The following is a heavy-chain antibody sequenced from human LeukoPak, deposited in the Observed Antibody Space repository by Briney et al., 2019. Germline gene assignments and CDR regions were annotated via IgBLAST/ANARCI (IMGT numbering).Heavy chain of an antibody. J-gene: IGHJ4*02. D-gene: IGHD3-22*01. Sequence: SETLSLTCTVSGGSISSSSYYWGWIRQPPGKGLEWIGSIYYSGNTYYNPSLKSRATISVDTSKNQFSLKLSSVTAADTAVYYCARLSYIPSKYYYDSSGSPLYYFDSWGQGTLVTVSS. CDR3: ARLSYIPSKYYYDSSGSPLYYFDS. V-gene: IGHV4-39*01. CDR2: IYYSGNT. CDR1: GGSISSSSYY.